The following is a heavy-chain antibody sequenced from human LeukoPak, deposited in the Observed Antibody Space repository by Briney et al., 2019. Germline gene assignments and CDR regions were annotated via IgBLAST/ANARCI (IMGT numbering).Heavy chain of an antibody. J-gene: IGHJ6*03. CDR3: GVGASIANHYSYMDV. CDR2: SRNKANSYST. Sequence: GGSLRLSCAASGFTSSDHYMDWVRQAPGKGLEWIGRSRNKANSYSTEYAASVKGRFTISRDESENSLYLQMNGLKTEDTAVYYCGVGASIANHYSYMDVWGKGTTVTVSS. CDR1: GFTSSDHY. V-gene: IGHV3-72*01. D-gene: IGHD1-26*01.